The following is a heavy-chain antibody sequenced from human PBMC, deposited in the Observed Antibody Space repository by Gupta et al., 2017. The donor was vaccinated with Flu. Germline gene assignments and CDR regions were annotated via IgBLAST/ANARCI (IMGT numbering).Heavy chain of an antibody. CDR3: ARDSWGSYLD. J-gene: IGHJ4*02. CDR2: IQPNTGGT. Sequence: QVHLVQSGAEVKKPGASVKVSCQASGYTFTDHNIHWVRQAPGQGLEWMGWIQPNTGGTDYGQKFQGRVTMTADTSIITAYMELSSLTSDDTAVYYCARDSWGSYLDWGQGTLVTVSS. D-gene: IGHD3-16*01. V-gene: IGHV1-2*02. CDR1: GYTFTDHN.